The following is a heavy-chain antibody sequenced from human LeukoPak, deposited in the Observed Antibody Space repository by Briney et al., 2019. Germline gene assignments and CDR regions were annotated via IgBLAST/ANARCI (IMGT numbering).Heavy chain of an antibody. CDR1: GFTFSSYA. Sequence: GGSLRLSCAASGFTFSSYAMSWVRQAPGKGLEWVSAISGSGGSTYYADSRKGRFTISRDNAKNSLYLQMNSLRAEDTALYYCARDFSVGATSSPFDYWGQGTLVTVSS. CDR2: ISGSGGST. J-gene: IGHJ4*02. D-gene: IGHD1-26*01. CDR3: ARDFSVGATSSPFDY. V-gene: IGHV3-23*01.